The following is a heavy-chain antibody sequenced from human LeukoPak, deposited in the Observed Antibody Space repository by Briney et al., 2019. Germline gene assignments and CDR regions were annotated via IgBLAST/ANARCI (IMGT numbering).Heavy chain of an antibody. CDR3: ARRIVGATEDTHDAFDI. Sequence: PGGSLRLSCAASGFTFSSYSMNWVRQAPGKGLVWVSRINSDGSSTSYADSVKGRFTISRDNAKNTLYLQMNSLRAEDTAVYYCARRIVGATEDTHDAFDIWGQGTMVTVSS. CDR2: INSDGSST. J-gene: IGHJ3*02. V-gene: IGHV3-74*01. CDR1: GFTFSSYS. D-gene: IGHD1-26*01.